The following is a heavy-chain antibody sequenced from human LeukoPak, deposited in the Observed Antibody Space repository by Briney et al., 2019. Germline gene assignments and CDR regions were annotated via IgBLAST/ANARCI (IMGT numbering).Heavy chain of an antibody. D-gene: IGHD2/OR15-2a*01. Sequence: ASVKVSCKASGGTFSSYAISWVRQAPGQGLEWMGGSIPIFGTANYAQKFQGRVTITTDESTSTAYMELSSLRSEDTAVYYGARGLSAFDAFDIWGQGTMVTVSS. CDR2: SIPIFGTA. CDR3: ARGLSAFDAFDI. J-gene: IGHJ3*02. CDR1: GGTFSSYA. V-gene: IGHV1-69*05.